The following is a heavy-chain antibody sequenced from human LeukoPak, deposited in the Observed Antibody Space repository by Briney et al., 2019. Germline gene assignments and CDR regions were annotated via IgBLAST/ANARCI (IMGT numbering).Heavy chain of an antibody. D-gene: IGHD2-8*01. CDR2: IIPILGIA. Sequence: PGASVKVSCKASGGTFSSYAISWVRQAPGQGLEWMGRIIPILGIANYAQKFQGRVTITADKSTSTAYMELSSLRSEDTAVYYCAIFPPVPNFDYWGQGTLVTVSS. CDR1: GGTFSSYA. CDR3: AIFPPVPNFDY. J-gene: IGHJ4*02. V-gene: IGHV1-69*04.